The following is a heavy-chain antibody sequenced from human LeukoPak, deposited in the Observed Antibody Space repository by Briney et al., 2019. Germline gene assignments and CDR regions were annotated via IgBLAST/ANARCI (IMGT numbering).Heavy chain of an antibody. CDR1: GFSLSSYA. V-gene: IGHV3-23*01. CDR3: AELGITMIGGV. J-gene: IGHJ6*04. CDR2: ISSTDAGT. D-gene: IGHD3-10*02. Sequence: PGGSLRLSCAASGFSLSSYAMSWVRQAPGKGLEWVSAISSTDAGTYHADSVRGRFTISRDSSKNSLYLQMNSLRAEDTAVYYCAELGITMIGGVWGKGTTVTISS.